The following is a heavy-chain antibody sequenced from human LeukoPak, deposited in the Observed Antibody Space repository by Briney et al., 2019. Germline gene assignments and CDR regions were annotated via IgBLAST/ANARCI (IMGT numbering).Heavy chain of an antibody. V-gene: IGHV3-74*01. CDR1: GFTFTDFW. CDR2: VKGVEAHT. J-gene: IGHJ3*02. Sequence: GGSLRLSCAASGFTFTDFWMHWVRQAPGGGLVWVSRVKGVEAHTLYADSVKGRFTISRDNAKNTLYLQMNSLRADDTALYYCATGPYSAFEMWGQGTMVTVSS. CDR3: ATGPYSAFEM. D-gene: IGHD2-21*01.